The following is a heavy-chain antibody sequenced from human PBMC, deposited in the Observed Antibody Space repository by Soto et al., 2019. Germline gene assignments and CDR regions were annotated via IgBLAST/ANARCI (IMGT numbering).Heavy chain of an antibody. CDR3: ARDYRGDFWSGYRANYGMDV. Sequence: PSETLSLTCTVSGGSISSYYWSWIRQPPGKGLEWIGYTYYSGSTNYNPSLKSRVTISVDTSKNQFSLKLSSVTAADTAVYYCARDYRGDFWSGYRANYGMDVWGQGTTVTVSS. CDR1: GGSISSYY. J-gene: IGHJ6*02. D-gene: IGHD3-3*01. V-gene: IGHV4-59*01. CDR2: TYYSGST.